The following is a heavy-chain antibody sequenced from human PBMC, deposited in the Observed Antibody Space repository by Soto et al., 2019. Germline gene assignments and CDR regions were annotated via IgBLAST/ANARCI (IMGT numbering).Heavy chain of an antibody. D-gene: IGHD2-15*01. J-gene: IGHJ4*02. Sequence: PSETLSLTCTVSGGSISTNGHYWTWIRQHPGKGLEWIAYIYYTGNSYLNPSLKSRLSISVDTSKNQFSLELRSVTAADTAVYYCAREKWGYDSWGQGTLVTVSS. CDR2: IYYTGNS. CDR1: GGSISTNGHY. V-gene: IGHV4-31*03. CDR3: AREKWGYDS.